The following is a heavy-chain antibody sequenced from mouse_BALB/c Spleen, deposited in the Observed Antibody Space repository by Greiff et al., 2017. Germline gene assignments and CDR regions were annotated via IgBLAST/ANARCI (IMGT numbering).Heavy chain of an antibody. D-gene: IGHD3-1*01. CDR2: ISYSGST. CDR3: ARGATGTAY. Sequence: EVQLQQSGPGLVKPSQSLSLTCTVTGYSITSDYAWNWIRQFPGNILEWMGYISYSGSTSYNPSLKSRISITRDTSKNQFFLQLNSVTTEDTATYYCARGATGTAYWGQGTLGTVSA. CDR1: GYSITSDYA. J-gene: IGHJ3*01. V-gene: IGHV3-2*02.